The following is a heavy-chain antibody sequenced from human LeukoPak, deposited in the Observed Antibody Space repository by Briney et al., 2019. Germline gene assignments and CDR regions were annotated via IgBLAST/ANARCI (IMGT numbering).Heavy chain of an antibody. CDR3: AKGRISITIFGVVIGDMDV. CDR1: GFTVSSNY. J-gene: IGHJ6*03. CDR2: IYSGGST. D-gene: IGHD3-3*01. V-gene: IGHV3-66*01. Sequence: PGGSLRLSCAASGFTVSSNYMSWVRQAPGKGLEWVSVIYSGGSTYYADSVKGRFTISRDNSKNTLYLQMNSLRAEDTAVYYCAKGRISITIFGVVIGDMDVWGKGTTVTVSS.